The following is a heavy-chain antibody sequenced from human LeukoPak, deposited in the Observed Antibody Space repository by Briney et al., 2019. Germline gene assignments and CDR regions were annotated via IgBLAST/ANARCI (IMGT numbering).Heavy chain of an antibody. V-gene: IGHV1-8*01. D-gene: IGHD6-13*01. Sequence: GASVKVSCKASGYTFTSYDINWVRQATGQGLEWMGWMNPNSGNTGYAQKFQGRVTMTRNTSISTAYMELSSLRPEDTAVYYCARGVRAAADYDYWGQGTLVTVSS. CDR2: MNPNSGNT. J-gene: IGHJ4*02. CDR1: GYTFTSYD. CDR3: ARGVRAAADYDY.